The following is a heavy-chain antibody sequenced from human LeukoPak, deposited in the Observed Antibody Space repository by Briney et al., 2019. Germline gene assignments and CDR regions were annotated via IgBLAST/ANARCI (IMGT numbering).Heavy chain of an antibody. CDR3: ARRHYYGSGSLYYFDY. V-gene: IGHV5-51*01. CDR1: GYSFTSYW. CDR2: IYPGDSDT. D-gene: IGHD3-10*01. Sequence: GESLKISCKGSGYSFTSYWIGWVRQMPGKGLEWMGIIYPGDSDTRYSPSFQGQVTISADKSISTAYLQWSSLKASDTAMYYCARRHYYGSGSLYYFDYWGQGTLVTVSS. J-gene: IGHJ4*02.